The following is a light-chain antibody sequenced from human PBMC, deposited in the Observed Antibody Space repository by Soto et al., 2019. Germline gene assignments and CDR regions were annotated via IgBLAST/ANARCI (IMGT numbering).Light chain of an antibody. CDR1: TGTVTSSHY. Sequence: QAVVTQEPSLTVSPGGTVTLTCGSSTGTVTSSHYPYWFQQKPGQAPRTLIYDTSNKHSWTPARFSGSLLGGKAALTLSGAQPEDEADYYCLLSYSSTRKFGGGTKLTV. V-gene: IGLV7-46*01. CDR2: DTS. CDR3: LLSYSSTRK. J-gene: IGLJ3*02.